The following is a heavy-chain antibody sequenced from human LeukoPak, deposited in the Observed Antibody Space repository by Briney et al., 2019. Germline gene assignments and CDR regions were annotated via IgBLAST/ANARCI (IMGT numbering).Heavy chain of an antibody. Sequence: GGSLRLSCAASGFTLSSYWMHWVRQAPGKGLVWVSNIYAHGSNTTYADSVKGRFTISRDSAKNTVFLQMNSLRAEDTAVYYCAAYGDNSDFTYWGQGTLVTVSS. CDR1: GFTLSSYW. V-gene: IGHV3-74*01. CDR3: AAYGDNSDFTY. J-gene: IGHJ4*02. CDR2: IYAHGSNT. D-gene: IGHD4-23*01.